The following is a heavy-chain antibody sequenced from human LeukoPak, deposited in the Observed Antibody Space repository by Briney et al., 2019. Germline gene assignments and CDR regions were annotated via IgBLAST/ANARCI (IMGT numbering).Heavy chain of an antibody. V-gene: IGHV5-51*01. D-gene: IGHD3-10*01. Sequence: GESLKISCKGSGYSFTSYWIGWVRQMPGKGLEWMGIIYPGDSDTRYSPSFQGQVTISADKSISTAYPQWSSLKASDTAMYYCARHRGGSGSYYNVFVYWGQGTLVTVSS. CDR1: GYSFTSYW. CDR2: IYPGDSDT. CDR3: ARHRGGSGSYYNVFVY. J-gene: IGHJ4*02.